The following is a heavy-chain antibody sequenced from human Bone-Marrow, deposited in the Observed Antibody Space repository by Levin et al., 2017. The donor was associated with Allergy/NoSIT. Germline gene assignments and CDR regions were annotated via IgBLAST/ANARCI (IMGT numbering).Heavy chain of an antibody. CDR2: ISPKNGET. V-gene: IGHV1-2*02. CDR1: GYTFTAYY. CDR3: AKVLGTFHFGSRSYKFDP. Sequence: ASVKVSCSASGYTFTAYYIHWVRQAPGQGLEWMGWISPKNGETNYAQKFQGRVEMTRETSKNTAYMEVTGLTSDDTAVYYCAKVLGTFHFGSRSYKFDPWGQGTPVTVYS. D-gene: IGHD3-10*01. J-gene: IGHJ5*02.